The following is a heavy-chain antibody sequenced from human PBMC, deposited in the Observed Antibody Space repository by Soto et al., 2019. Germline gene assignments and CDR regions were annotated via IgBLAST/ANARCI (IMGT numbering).Heavy chain of an antibody. CDR3: ARVGYCGGDCSFPDY. Sequence: QVQLQESGPGLVKPSETLSLTRTVSGGSISSYYWSWIRQPPGKGLEWIGYFYYSGSTNYNPSLKSRVTISVDTSKNQFSLKLSSVTAADTAVYYCARVGYCGGDCSFPDYWGQGTLVTVSS. CDR1: GGSISSYY. D-gene: IGHD2-21*02. V-gene: IGHV4-59*01. CDR2: FYYSGST. J-gene: IGHJ4*02.